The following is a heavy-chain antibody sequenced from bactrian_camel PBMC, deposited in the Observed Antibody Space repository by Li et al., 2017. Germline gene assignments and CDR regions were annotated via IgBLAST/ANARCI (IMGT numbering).Heavy chain of an antibody. Sequence: VQLVESGGGSVQAGGSLRLSCAASGSTRKTDCRAWFRQAPGEEREGVAVIDSSGYSTNYADSVKGRFTISLDDAGTLHLQMNSLKPEDTAMYYCAEGYCGTWFAQSPVFTYSGRGTQVTVS. V-gene: IGHV3S1*01. D-gene: IGHD2*01. J-gene: IGHJ4*01. CDR1: GSTRKTDC. CDR2: IDSSGYST.